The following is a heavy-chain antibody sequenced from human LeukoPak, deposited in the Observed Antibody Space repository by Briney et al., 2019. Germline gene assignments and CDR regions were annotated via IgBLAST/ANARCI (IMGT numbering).Heavy chain of an antibody. CDR1: GGSVSSGSYY. D-gene: IGHD2-2*01. V-gene: IGHV4-61*01. Sequence: SETLSLTCTVSGGSVSSGSYYWSSIRQPPGKGLEWIGQIYYSGSTNYNPSLKSRVTISVDTSKNQFSLKLSSVTAADTAVYYCAREAPLLPAAAPRPGYYYGMDVWGKGTTVTVSS. CDR2: IYYSGST. CDR3: AREAPLLPAAAPRPGYYYGMDV. J-gene: IGHJ6*04.